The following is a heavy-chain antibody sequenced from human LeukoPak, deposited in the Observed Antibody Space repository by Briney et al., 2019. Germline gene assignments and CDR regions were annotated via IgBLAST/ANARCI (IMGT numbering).Heavy chain of an antibody. D-gene: IGHD6-19*01. Sequence: KPGGPLRLSCAASGFTFSSYGMNWVRQAPGKGLEWVSSISSSSSYIYYADSVKGRFTSSRDNAKNSLYLQMNSLRAEDTAVYYCARDISGWLDYWGQGTLVAVSS. J-gene: IGHJ4*02. CDR1: GFTFSSYG. CDR2: ISSSSSYI. CDR3: ARDISGWLDY. V-gene: IGHV3-21*01.